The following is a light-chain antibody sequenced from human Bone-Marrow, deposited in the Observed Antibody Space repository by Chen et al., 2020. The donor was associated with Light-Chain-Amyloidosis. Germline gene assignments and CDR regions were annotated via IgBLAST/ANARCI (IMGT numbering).Light chain of an antibody. CDR3: QSADSSGTYEVI. Sequence: SSDLTQPPSVSVSPGLTARLTCSGDDLPTKYAYWYQQKPGQSPVLVIHRDTERPSGISERFSGSRSGTTATLTISGVQEEDEAEYHCQSADSSGTYEVIFGGGTKLTVL. CDR1: DLPTKY. J-gene: IGLJ2*01. V-gene: IGLV3-25*03. CDR2: RDT.